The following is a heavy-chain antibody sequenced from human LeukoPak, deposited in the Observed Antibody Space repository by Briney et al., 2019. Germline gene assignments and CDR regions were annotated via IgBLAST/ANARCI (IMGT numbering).Heavy chain of an antibody. D-gene: IGHD1-26*01. CDR2: ISAYNGNT. J-gene: IGHJ4*02. CDR3: ARVSSADGRSNYFDY. CDR1: GYTFTSYG. V-gene: IGHV1-18*01. Sequence: ASVKVSCKASGYTFTSYGISWVRQAPGQGLEWMGWISAYNGNTNYAQKLQGRVTMTTDTSTSTAYMELRSLRSEDTAVYYCARVSSADGRSNYFDYWGQGTLVTVSS.